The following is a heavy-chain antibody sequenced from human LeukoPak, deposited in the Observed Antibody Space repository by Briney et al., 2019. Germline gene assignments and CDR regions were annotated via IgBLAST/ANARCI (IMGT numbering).Heavy chain of an antibody. CDR2: IYYSGST. Sequence: SETLSLTCTVSGGSVSSGSYYWSWIRQPPGTGLEWIGYIYYSGSTNYNPSLKSRVTISVDTSKNQFSLKLSSVTAADTAVYYCARGTPAGYCSGGSCYSVDYWGQGTLVTVSS. J-gene: IGHJ4*02. V-gene: IGHV4-61*01. CDR3: ARGTPAGYCSGGSCYSVDY. CDR1: GGSVSSGSYY. D-gene: IGHD2-15*01.